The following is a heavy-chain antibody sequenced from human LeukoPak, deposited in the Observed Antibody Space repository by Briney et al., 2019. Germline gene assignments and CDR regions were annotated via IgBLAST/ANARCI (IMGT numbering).Heavy chain of an antibody. J-gene: IGHJ4*02. CDR1: GYTFTGYY. CDR2: INPNSGGT. V-gene: IGHV1-2*02. D-gene: IGHD3-22*01. Sequence: GASVKVSCKASGYTFTGYYMHWVRQAPGQGLEWMGWINPNSGGTNYAQKFQGRVTMTRDTSISTAYMELSRLRSDDTAVYYCARREQKSYYYDSSGYFQDAYWGQGTLVTVSS. CDR3: ARREQKSYYYDSSGYFQDAY.